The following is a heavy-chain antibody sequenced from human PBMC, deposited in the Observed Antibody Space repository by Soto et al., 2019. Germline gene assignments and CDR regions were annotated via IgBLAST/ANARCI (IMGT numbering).Heavy chain of an antibody. CDR1: GFTFSSYA. CDR2: ISGSGGST. V-gene: IGHV3-23*01. J-gene: IGHJ4*02. Sequence: GSLRLSCAASGFTFSSYAMSWVRQAPGKGLEWVSAISGSGGSTYYADSVKGRFTISRDNSKNTLYLQMNSLRAEDTAVYYCANFSVRTRGRISPYYNNDYYHYWGQGTLVTVSS. D-gene: IGHD3-10*01. CDR3: ANFSVRTRGRISPYYNNDYYHY.